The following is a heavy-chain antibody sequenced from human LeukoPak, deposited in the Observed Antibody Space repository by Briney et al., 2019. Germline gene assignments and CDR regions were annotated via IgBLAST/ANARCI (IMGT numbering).Heavy chain of an antibody. CDR3: GRSSGWYADAFDI. V-gene: IGHV4-34*01. CDR2: INHSGST. CDR1: GGSFSGYY. Sequence: SETLSLTCAVYGGSFSGYYWSWIRQPPGKGLEWIGEINHSGSTNYNPSLKSRVTISVDTSKNQFSLKLSSVTAADTAVYYCGRSSGWYADAFDIWGQGTMVTVSS. J-gene: IGHJ3*02. D-gene: IGHD6-19*01.